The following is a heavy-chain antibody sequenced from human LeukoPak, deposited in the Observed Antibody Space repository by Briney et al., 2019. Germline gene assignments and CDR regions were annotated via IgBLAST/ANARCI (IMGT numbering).Heavy chain of an antibody. Sequence: ASETLSLTCTVSGGSISSGSYYWSWIRQPAGKGLEWIGRIYTSGSTNYNPSLKSRVTISVDTSKNQFSLKLSSVTAADTAVYYCARDVWVPAAKSLWYYYYYMDVWGKGTTVTISS. CDR1: GGSISSGSYY. CDR2: IYTSGST. J-gene: IGHJ6*03. V-gene: IGHV4-61*02. CDR3: ARDVWVPAAKSLWYYYYYMDV. D-gene: IGHD2-2*01.